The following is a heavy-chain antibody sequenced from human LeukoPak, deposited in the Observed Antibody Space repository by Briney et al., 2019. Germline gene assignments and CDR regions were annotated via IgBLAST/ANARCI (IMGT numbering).Heavy chain of an antibody. CDR1: GFTFSSYW. D-gene: IGHD6-19*01. Sequence: QPGGALRLSCAASGFTFSSYWMSSVRQAPGKGLEWVANIKQDGSEKYYVDSVKGRFTISRDNAKNSLYLQMNSLRAEDTAVYYCERARWGSSGWHWGQGTMVTVSS. CDR3: ERARWGSSGWH. J-gene: IGHJ3*01. V-gene: IGHV3-7*01. CDR2: IKQDGSEK.